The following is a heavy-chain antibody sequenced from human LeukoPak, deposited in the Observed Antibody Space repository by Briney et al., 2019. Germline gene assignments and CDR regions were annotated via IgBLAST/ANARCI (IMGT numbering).Heavy chain of an antibody. Sequence: SETLSLTCTVSGGSISTGGYYWSWIRQRPGKGLEWIGYIYYSGSTYYNPSLKSRVTISVDTSKSQFSLKLSSVTAADTAVYYCARGGYYYYYGMDVWGQGTSVTVSS. CDR3: ARGGYYYYYGMDV. V-gene: IGHV4-31*03. CDR1: GGSISTGGYY. D-gene: IGHD2-2*01. J-gene: IGHJ6*02. CDR2: IYYSGST.